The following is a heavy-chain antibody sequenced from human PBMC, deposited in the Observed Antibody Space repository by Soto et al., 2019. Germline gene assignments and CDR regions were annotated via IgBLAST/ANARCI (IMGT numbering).Heavy chain of an antibody. D-gene: IGHD3-16*01. CDR1: GLIFRDAW. J-gene: IGHJ6*02. CDR2: IKSGGTT. Sequence: DVQVVESGGALVKPGGSLRLSCAVSGLIFRDAWVSWVRQAPGKGLEWVGRIKSGGTTEYAAPVKGRFTLSRDDSKNMWYLQMSSLKTEDTGGYYCAWGGDVHYGLDVWGQGTPVTVSS. V-gene: IGHV3-15*02. CDR3: AWGGDVHYGLDV.